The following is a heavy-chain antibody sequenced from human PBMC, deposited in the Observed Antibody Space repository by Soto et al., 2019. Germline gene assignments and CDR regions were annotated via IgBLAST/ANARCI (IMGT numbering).Heavy chain of an antibody. CDR1: GFTFSSYG. CDR3: ARDYKWRFLEWTYYYYYYGMDV. J-gene: IGHJ6*02. CDR2: IWYDGSNK. Sequence: QVQLVESGGGVVQPGRSLRLSCAASGFTFSSYGMHWVRQAPGKGLEWVAVIWYDGSNKYYADSVKGRFTISRDNSKNTLYLQMNSLRAEDTAVYYCARDYKWRFLEWTYYYYYYGMDVWGQGTTVTVSS. V-gene: IGHV3-33*01. D-gene: IGHD3-3*01.